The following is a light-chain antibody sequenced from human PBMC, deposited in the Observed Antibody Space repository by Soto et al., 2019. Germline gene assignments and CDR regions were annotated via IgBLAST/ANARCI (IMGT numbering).Light chain of an antibody. CDR1: QGISTW. V-gene: IGKV1-12*01. J-gene: IGKJ3*01. CDR3: QQANTFLEIA. CDR2: GAS. Sequence: DIQMTQSPSSVSASIGDRVTITCRASQGISTWLDWYQQKPGKAPKLLIYGASSLQSGVSSRFSGSASGTDFTLTISSLQPEDFATYYCQQANTFLEIAFGPGTKVDIK.